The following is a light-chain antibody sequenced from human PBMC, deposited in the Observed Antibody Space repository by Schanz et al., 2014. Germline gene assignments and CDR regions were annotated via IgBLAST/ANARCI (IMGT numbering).Light chain of an antibody. CDR2: AVG. V-gene: IGLV2-14*03. CDR1: SSDVGGYNY. CDR3: SSHTTDTTWL. Sequence: QSALTQPASVSGSPGQSITISCTGTSSDVGGYNYVSWYQQHPDKAPKLLIYAVGNRPSGVSGRFSASKSGNTASLTISGLQAEDEADYYCSSHTTDTTWLFGGGTKLTVL. J-gene: IGLJ3*02.